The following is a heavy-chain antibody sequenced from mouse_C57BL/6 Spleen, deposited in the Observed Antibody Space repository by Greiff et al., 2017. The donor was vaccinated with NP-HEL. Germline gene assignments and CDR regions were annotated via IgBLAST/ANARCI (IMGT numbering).Heavy chain of an antibody. CDR2: IDPEDGET. V-gene: IGHV14-2*01. CDR3: ARSTNTTVRTYYFDY. D-gene: IGHD1-1*01. CDR1: GFNITDYY. J-gene: IGHJ2*01. Sequence: VQLQQSGAELVKPGASVKLSCTASGFNITDYYMHWVKQRTEQGLEWIGRIDPEDGETKYAPKFQGKATITADTSSNTAYLQLSSLTSEDAAVYYCARSTNTTVRTYYFDYWGQGTTLTVSS.